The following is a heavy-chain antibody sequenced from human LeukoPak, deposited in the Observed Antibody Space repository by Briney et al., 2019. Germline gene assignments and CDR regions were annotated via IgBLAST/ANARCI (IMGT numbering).Heavy chain of an antibody. V-gene: IGHV3-30*01. CDR1: GFTFSSYA. Sequence: PGGSLRLSCAASGFTFSSYATHWVRQAPGKGLEWVALISYHGDITYYADSVKGRFTLSRDNSKTTLFLQLNSLRAEDTAVYYCARDSTYYYDSGSSGPHYFDFWGQGTLVTVSS. D-gene: IGHD3-10*01. J-gene: IGHJ4*02. CDR2: ISYHGDIT. CDR3: ARDSTYYYDSGSSGPHYFDF.